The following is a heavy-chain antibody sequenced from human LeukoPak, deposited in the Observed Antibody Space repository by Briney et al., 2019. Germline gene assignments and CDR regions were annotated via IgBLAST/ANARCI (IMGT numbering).Heavy chain of an antibody. CDR2: ISSSSSTI. Sequence: AGGSLRLSCAASGFTFSSYSMNWVREARGKGLEWVSYISSSSSTIYYADSVKGRFTISRDNAKTSLHLQMNSLRDEDTAVYYCARGSNYVDSSGQGTLVTVSS. CDR3: ARGSNYVDS. J-gene: IGHJ4*02. CDR1: GFTFSSYS. V-gene: IGHV3-48*02.